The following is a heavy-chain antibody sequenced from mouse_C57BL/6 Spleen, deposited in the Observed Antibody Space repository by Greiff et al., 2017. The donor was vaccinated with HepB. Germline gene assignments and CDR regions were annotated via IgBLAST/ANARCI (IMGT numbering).Heavy chain of an antibody. D-gene: IGHD1-2*01. V-gene: IGHV2-3*01. J-gene: IGHJ4*01. Sequence: QVHVKQSGPGLVAPSQSLSITCTVSGFSLTSYGVSWVRQPPGKGLEWLGVIWGDGSTNYHSALISRLSISKDNSKSQVFLKLNSLQTDDTATYYCAKPPLLRPVGGRGGDYAMDYWGQGTSVTVSS. CDR2: IWGDGST. CDR1: GFSLTSYG. CDR3: AKPPLLRPVGGRGGDYAMDY.